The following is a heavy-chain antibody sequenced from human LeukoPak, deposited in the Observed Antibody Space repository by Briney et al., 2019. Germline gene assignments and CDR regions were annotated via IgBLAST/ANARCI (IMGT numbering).Heavy chain of an antibody. D-gene: IGHD3-22*01. V-gene: IGHV4-61*02. J-gene: IGHJ4*02. Sequence: SETLSLTCTVSGGSISSGSYYWSWIRQPAGKGLEWIGRIYTSGSTNYNPSLKSRVTISVDTSKNQFSLKLSSVTAADTAVYYCALYYDSSGYYSDYWGQGTLVTVSS. CDR1: GGSISSGSYY. CDR3: ALYYDSSGYYSDY. CDR2: IYTSGST.